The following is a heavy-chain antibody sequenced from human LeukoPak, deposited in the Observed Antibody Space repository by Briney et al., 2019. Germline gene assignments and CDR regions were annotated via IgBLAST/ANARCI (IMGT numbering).Heavy chain of an antibody. Sequence: GASVKVSCKASGGTFSSYAISWVRQAPGQGLEWMGGIIPIFGTANYAQKFQGRVTITTDESTSTAYMELSSLRSEDTAVYYCARDRVIAAAVFVYWGQGTLVTVSS. CDR3: ARDRVIAAAVFVY. J-gene: IGHJ4*02. CDR2: IIPIFGTA. D-gene: IGHD6-13*01. V-gene: IGHV1-69*05. CDR1: GGTFSSYA.